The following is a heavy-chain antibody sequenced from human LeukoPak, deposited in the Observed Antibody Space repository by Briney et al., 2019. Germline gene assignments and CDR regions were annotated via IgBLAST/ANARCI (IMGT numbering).Heavy chain of an antibody. CDR3: ARRRHDYGDYYFDY. J-gene: IGHJ4*02. Sequence: SETLSLTCTVSGGSISSYYWSWMRQPPGKGLEWIGYIYYTGSTNYNPSLKSRVTISVDTSKNQFSLKLSSVTAADTAVYYCARRRHDYGDYYFDYWGQGTLVTVSS. CDR2: IYYTGST. V-gene: IGHV4-59*01. CDR1: GGSISSYY. D-gene: IGHD4-17*01.